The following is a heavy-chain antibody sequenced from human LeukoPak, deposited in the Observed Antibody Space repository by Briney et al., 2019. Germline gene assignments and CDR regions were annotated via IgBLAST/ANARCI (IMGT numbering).Heavy chain of an antibody. D-gene: IGHD3-3*01. CDR1: GFTFSSYA. Sequence: GGSLRLSCAASGFTFSSYAMSWVRQAPGKGLEWVSAISGSGGSTYYADSAKGRFTISRDNSKNTLYLQMNSLRAEDTAVYYCAKDQEGIWSGYTVYYYYYMDVWGKGTTVTVSS. CDR3: AKDQEGIWSGYTVYYYYYMDV. V-gene: IGHV3-23*01. J-gene: IGHJ6*03. CDR2: ISGSGGST.